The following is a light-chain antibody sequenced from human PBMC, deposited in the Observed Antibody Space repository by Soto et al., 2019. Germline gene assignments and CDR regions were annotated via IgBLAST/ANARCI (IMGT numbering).Light chain of an antibody. CDR1: QSVSSN. Sequence: IVMTQSPATLSVSPGERATLSCRASQSVSSNLAWYQQTPGQAPRLLIYGASARATGIPARFSGSGSGTEFTLTLSSLQSEDFAVYYCQQYNNGGTFGQGTKVDI. J-gene: IGKJ1*01. CDR3: QQYNNGGT. CDR2: GAS. V-gene: IGKV3-15*01.